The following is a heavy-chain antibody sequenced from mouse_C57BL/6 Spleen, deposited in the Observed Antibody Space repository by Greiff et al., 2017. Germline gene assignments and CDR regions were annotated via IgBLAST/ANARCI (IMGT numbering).Heavy chain of an antibody. D-gene: IGHD1-1*01. V-gene: IGHV1-74*01. Sequence: QVKLQQPGAELVKPGASVKVSCKASGYTFTSYWMHWVKQRPGQGLEWIGRIHPSDSDTNYNQKFKGKATLPVDKSSSTAYIQLSSRTSEDSAVYYCGRGVDFDYWGQGTTLTVSS. CDR3: GRGVDFDY. J-gene: IGHJ2*01. CDR2: IHPSDSDT. CDR1: GYTFTSYW.